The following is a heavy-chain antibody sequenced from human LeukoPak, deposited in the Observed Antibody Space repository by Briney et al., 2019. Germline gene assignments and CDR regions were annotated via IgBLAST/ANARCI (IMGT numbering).Heavy chain of an antibody. D-gene: IGHD3-22*01. V-gene: IGHV3-7*03. Sequence: GGSLRLSCAVSGFTFSGFWMSWSRQAPGKGLEWVASINSDGSEGYYADVVKGRFTISRDNAKNSLYLQISSLRAEDTAVYYCAKGEDDSSGYWGWDAFDIWGQGTMVTVSS. CDR1: GFTFSGFW. CDR2: INSDGSEG. J-gene: IGHJ3*02. CDR3: AKGEDDSSGYWGWDAFDI.